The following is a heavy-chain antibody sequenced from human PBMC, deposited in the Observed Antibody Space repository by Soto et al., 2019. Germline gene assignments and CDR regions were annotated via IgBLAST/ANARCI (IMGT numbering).Heavy chain of an antibody. CDR3: ARAGIAVAGMVFDY. V-gene: IGHV4-59*01. D-gene: IGHD6-19*01. Sequence: SETLSLTCTVSGGSLSSYYWSWIRQPPGKGLEWIGYIYYSGSTNYNPSLKSRVTISVDTSKNQFSLKLSSVTAADTAVYYCARAGIAVAGMVFDYWGQGTLVTVSS. J-gene: IGHJ4*02. CDR2: IYYSGST. CDR1: GGSLSSYY.